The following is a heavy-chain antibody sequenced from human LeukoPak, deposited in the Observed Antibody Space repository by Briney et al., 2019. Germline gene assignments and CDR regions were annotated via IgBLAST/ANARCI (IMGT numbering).Heavy chain of an antibody. CDR1: GFTFSSYG. D-gene: IGHD3-22*01. J-gene: IGHJ4*02. Sequence: GGSLRLSCAASGFTFSSYGMNWVRQAPGKGLEWVSYISSSSSTIYYADSVKGRFTISRDNAKNSLYLQMNSLRAEDTAVYYCARGYYYDSSGNFDYWGQGTLVTVSS. CDR2: ISSSSSTI. V-gene: IGHV3-48*01. CDR3: ARGYYYDSSGNFDY.